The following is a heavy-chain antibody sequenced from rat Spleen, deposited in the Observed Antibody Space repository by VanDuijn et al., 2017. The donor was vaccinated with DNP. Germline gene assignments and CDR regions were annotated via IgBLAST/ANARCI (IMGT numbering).Heavy chain of an antibody. CDR2: INKDSRTI. V-gene: IGHV4-2*01. CDR3: ATLGADY. D-gene: IGHD5-1*01. CDR1: GFNFNDYW. J-gene: IGHJ2*01. Sequence: EVKLVESGGGLVQPGRSLKLSCAASGFNFNDYWMGWVRQAPGKGLEWIGEINKDSRTIKYSPSLKDKFTISRDNAQNTLYLQMSKLGAEDTAIYYCATLGADYWGQGVMVTVSS.